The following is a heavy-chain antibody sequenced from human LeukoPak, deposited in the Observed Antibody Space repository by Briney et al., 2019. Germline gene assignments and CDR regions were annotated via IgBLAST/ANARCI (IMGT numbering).Heavy chain of an antibody. Sequence: PSETLSLTCAVYGGSFSGYYWSWIRQPAGKGLEWIGRIYTSGSTNYNPSLKSRVTMSVDTSKNQFSLKLSSVTAADTAVYYCARDFPDPPYYYGSRHNWFDPWGQGTLVTVSS. V-gene: IGHV4-4*07. CDR3: ARDFPDPPYYYGSRHNWFDP. CDR1: GGSFSGYY. CDR2: IYTSGST. J-gene: IGHJ5*02. D-gene: IGHD3-10*01.